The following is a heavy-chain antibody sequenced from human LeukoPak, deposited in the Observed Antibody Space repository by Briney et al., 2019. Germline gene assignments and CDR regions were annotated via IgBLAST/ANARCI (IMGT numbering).Heavy chain of an antibody. CDR2: INPKSGGT. V-gene: IGHV1-2*02. Sequence: ASVKVSCKASGYTFTGYYIHWVRQAPGQGLEWMGWINPKSGGTNYAQKFQGRVTMTRDTSISTAYMELRSLRSDDTAVYYCASWGNVLGATYFDYWGQGTLVTVSS. D-gene: IGHD1-26*01. CDR1: GYTFTGYY. J-gene: IGHJ4*02. CDR3: ASWGNVLGATYFDY.